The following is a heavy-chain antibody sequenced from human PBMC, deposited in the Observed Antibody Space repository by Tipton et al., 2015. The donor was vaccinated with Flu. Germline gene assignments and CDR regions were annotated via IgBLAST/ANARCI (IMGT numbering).Heavy chain of an antibody. J-gene: IGHJ3*02. CDR1: GDSIGSRYY. Sequence: TLSLTCSVSGDSIGSRYYWGWIRQPPGKGLEWIGNIHKTGNTYFNPSLRSRVTISVDRSKNKLSLKLSSVTAADTAVYFCAREIASGQWLAAGNAFDIWGQGTMVSVSS. CDR2: IHKTGNT. D-gene: IGHD6-19*01. CDR3: AREIASGQWLAAGNAFDI. V-gene: IGHV4-38-2*02.